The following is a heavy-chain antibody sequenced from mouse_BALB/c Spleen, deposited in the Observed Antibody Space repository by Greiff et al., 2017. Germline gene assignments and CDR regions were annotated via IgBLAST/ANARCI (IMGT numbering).Heavy chain of an antibody. CDR2: IYPYNGGT. CDR3: ASQEEVGAY. D-gene: IGHD1-1*02. CDR1: GYTFTDYN. J-gene: IGHJ3*01. Sequence: EVQLQQSGPELVKPGASVKISCKASGYTFTDYNMHWVKQSHGKSLEWIGYIYPYNGGTGYNQKFKSKATLTVDNSSSTAYMELRSLTSEDSAVYYCASQEEVGAYWGQGTLVTVSA. V-gene: IGHV1S29*02.